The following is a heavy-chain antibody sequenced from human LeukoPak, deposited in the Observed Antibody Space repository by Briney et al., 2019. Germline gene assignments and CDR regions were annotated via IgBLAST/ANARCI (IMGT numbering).Heavy chain of an antibody. D-gene: IGHD3-9*01. CDR1: GFTFGDYA. J-gene: IGHJ6*02. Sequence: PGGSLRLSCTASGFTFGDYAMGWFRQAPGKGLEWVGFIRSKAYGGTTEYAASVKGRFTISRDDSKSIAYLQMNSLKTEDTAVYYCTRDLGRSYDILTGYYYGMDVWGQGTTVTVSS. CDR3: TRDLGRSYDILTGYYYGMDV. V-gene: IGHV3-49*03. CDR2: IRSKAYGGTT.